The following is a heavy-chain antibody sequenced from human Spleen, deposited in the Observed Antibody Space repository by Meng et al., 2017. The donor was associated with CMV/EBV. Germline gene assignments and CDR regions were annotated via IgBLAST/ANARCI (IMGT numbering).Heavy chain of an antibody. D-gene: IGHD3-3*01. Sequence: FTFMNYAMSWVRQAPGKGLEWVSTISGSRGVSSSYTDSVKGRFTISRDNSKNTLNLQINSLRAEDTAVYYCAKVWVGVVITDYYFDYWGQGTLVTVSS. CDR2: ISGSRGVSS. CDR1: FTFMNYA. J-gene: IGHJ4*02. V-gene: IGHV3-23*01. CDR3: AKVWVGVVITDYYFDY.